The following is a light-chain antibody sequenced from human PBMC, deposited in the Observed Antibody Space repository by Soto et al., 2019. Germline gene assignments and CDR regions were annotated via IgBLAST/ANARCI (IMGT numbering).Light chain of an antibody. CDR2: GAS. CDR1: QSVSSSY. Sequence: EIVLTQSPGTLSFSPGERATLSCRASQSVSSSYLAWYQQKPGQAPRLLIYGASSRATGIPDRFSGSGSGTDFTLTISRLEPEDFAVYYCQQYGSSLFGGGTKVDIK. V-gene: IGKV3-20*01. J-gene: IGKJ4*01. CDR3: QQYGSSL.